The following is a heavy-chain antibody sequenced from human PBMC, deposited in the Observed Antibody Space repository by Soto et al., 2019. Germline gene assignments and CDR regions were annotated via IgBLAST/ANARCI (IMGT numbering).Heavy chain of an antibody. Sequence: SETLSLTCAVYGGSFSGYYWSWIRQPPGKGLEWIGEINHSGSTNYNPSLKSRVTISVDTSKNQFSLKLSSVTAADTAVYYCARETWNYYYWGQGTLVTVSS. CDR3: ARETWNYYY. CDR2: INHSGST. D-gene: IGHD1-7*01. CDR1: GGSFSGYY. V-gene: IGHV4-34*01. J-gene: IGHJ4*02.